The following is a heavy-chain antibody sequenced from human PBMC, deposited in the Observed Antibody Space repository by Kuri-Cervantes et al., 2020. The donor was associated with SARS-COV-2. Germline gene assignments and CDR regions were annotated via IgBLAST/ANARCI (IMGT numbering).Heavy chain of an antibody. Sequence: ASVKVSCKVSGNTLTELPLHWVRQAPGKGLEWMGGFDPEDGETIYAQKFQGRVTMTEDTSTDTAYMGLSSLRSEDTAVYYCATGTFTVTPDYWGQGTLVTVSS. V-gene: IGHV1-24*01. CDR3: ATGTFTVTPDY. CDR2: FDPEDGET. CDR1: GNTLTELP. D-gene: IGHD4-17*01. J-gene: IGHJ4*02.